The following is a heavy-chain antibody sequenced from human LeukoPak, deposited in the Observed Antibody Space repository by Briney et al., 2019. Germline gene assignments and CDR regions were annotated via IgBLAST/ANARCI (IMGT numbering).Heavy chain of an antibody. V-gene: IGHV3-11*04. J-gene: IGHJ1*01. Sequence: GGSLRLSCAASGFTFSDYYMSWIRQAPGKGLEWVSYISSSGNNIYYADSVQGRFTISRDNAKKSLYLQMNSLRAEDTAVYYCATYSSLNRREFQFWGQGTLLTVSS. D-gene: IGHD3-22*01. CDR2: ISSSGNNI. CDR1: GFTFSDYY. CDR3: ATYSSLNRREFQF.